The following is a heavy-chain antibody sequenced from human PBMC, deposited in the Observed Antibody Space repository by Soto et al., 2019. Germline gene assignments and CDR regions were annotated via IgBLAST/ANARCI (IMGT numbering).Heavy chain of an antibody. CDR1: GYTFTSDD. J-gene: IGHJ6*02. V-gene: IGHV1-8*01. Sequence: ASVKVSCKASGYTFTSDDINWVRQATGQGLEWMGWMNPNSGNTGYAQKFQGRVTMTRNTSISTAYMELSSLRSEDTAVYYCARWGGEPNYYYYGMDVWGQGTTVTVSS. D-gene: IGHD3-10*01. CDR3: ARWGGEPNYYYYGMDV. CDR2: MNPNSGNT.